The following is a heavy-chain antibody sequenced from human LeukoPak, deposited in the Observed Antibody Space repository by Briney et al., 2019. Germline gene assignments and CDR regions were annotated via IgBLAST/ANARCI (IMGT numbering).Heavy chain of an antibody. D-gene: IGHD4-23*01. V-gene: IGHV3-23*01. CDR3: TRRDGDNDRGFDY. CDR1: GFTFSSYA. J-gene: IGHJ4*02. CDR2: ISGSGSSA. Sequence: PGGSLRLSCAASGFTFSSYALSWVRQAPGKGLEWVSGISGSGSSAYYADSVKGRFTISRDNSKNTLYLQMNSLRAEDTAVYYCTRRDGDNDRGFDYWGQGTLVTVSS.